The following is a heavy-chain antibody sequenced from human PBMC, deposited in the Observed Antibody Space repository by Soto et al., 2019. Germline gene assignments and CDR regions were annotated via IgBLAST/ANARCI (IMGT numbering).Heavy chain of an antibody. V-gene: IGHV4-30-4*01. J-gene: IGHJ4*02. D-gene: IGHD3-9*01. Sequence: PSETLSLTCTVSGGSISSGDYYWSWIRQPPGKGLEWIGYIYYSGSTYYNPSLKSRVTISVDTSKNQFSLKLSSVTAADTAVYYCASFRDFDWVIDYWRQGTLVTVSS. CDR1: GGSISSGDYY. CDR2: IYYSGST. CDR3: ASFRDFDWVIDY.